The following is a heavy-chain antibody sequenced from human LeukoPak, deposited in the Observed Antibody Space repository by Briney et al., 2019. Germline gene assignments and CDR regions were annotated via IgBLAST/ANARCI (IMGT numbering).Heavy chain of an antibody. CDR2: IYYSGST. CDR3: ARGAITIFGVVCEPYYYRMDV. Sequence: SETLSLTCTVSGGSISKYYWNWIRQPPGKGLEWIGYIYYSGSTNYSPSLKSRVTVSIDMSKNQFSMKVYSVTAADTAVYYCARGAITIFGVVCEPYYYRMDVWGQGTTVTVSS. D-gene: IGHD3-3*01. J-gene: IGHJ6*02. V-gene: IGHV4-59*01. CDR1: GGSISKYY.